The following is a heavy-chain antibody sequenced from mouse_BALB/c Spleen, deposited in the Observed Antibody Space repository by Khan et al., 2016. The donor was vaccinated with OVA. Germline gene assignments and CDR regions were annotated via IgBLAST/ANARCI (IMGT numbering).Heavy chain of an antibody. J-gene: IGHJ4*01. Sequence: VQLQQSGAELARPGASVKMSCKASGYTFTSNTMHWVKQRPGQGLEWIGYINPRTSYTNYNQKFKDKATLTADKSSSTAYMQLSSLTSVDPAVYYCARRTTDYAMDYWGQGTSVTVSS. D-gene: IGHD2-14*01. CDR1: GYTFTSNT. CDR3: ARRTTDYAMDY. CDR2: INPRTSYT. V-gene: IGHV1-4*01.